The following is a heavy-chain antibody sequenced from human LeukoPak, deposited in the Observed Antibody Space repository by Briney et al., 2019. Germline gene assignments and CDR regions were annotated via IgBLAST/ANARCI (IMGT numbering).Heavy chain of an antibody. CDR2: ISGSGAST. D-gene: IGHD6-6*01. Sequence: GGSLRLSCAASGFTFSSYAMSWVRQAPGKGLEWVSGISGSGASTYYADSVKGRFTISRDNSKNTLYLQMNSLRAEDTAVYYCVKRYSSSSDVYWGQGTLVTVSS. CDR3: VKRYSSSSDVY. J-gene: IGHJ4*02. V-gene: IGHV3-23*01. CDR1: GFTFSSYA.